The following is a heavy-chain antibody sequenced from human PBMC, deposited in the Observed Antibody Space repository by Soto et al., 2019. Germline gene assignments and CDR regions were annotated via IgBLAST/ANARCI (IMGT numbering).Heavy chain of an antibody. CDR1: GFTVNTNY. CDR3: VSSIPSWVFDY. D-gene: IGHD3-3*02. CDR2: IYSGGDI. J-gene: IGHJ4*01. Sequence: PVGSLRLSCLLSGFTVNTNYMYWVRQAPGRGLEGVSAIYSGGDIHYADSMKGRFTISRETSENTLYLRMDKLRVEDTAVYFCVSSIPSWVFDYWGQGTLVTVSS. V-gene: IGHV3-53*01.